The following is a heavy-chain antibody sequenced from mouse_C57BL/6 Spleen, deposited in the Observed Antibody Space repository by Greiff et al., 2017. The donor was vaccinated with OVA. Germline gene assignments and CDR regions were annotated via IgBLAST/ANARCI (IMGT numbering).Heavy chain of an antibody. CDR2: IDPNSGGT. D-gene: IGHD2-4*01. V-gene: IGHV1-72*01. J-gene: IGHJ2*01. Sequence: QVQLQQPGAELVKPGASVKLSCTASGYTFTSYWMHWVKQRPGRGLEWIGWIDPNSGGTKYNEKFKSKATLTVDKPSSTAYMQLSSLTSEDSAVYYCARGYDYLYYVDYWGQGTPLTVSS. CDR3: ARGYDYLYYVDY. CDR1: GYTFTSYW.